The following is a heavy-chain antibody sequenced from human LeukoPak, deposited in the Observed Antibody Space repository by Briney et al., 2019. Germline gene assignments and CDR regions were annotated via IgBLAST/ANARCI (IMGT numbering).Heavy chain of an antibody. V-gene: IGHV4-30-4*08. CDR1: GGSISSGDYC. J-gene: IGHJ3*02. Sequence: PSETLSLTCTVSGGSISSGDYCWSWIRQPPGKGLEGIGYIYYSGSTYYNPSLKSRVTISVDTSKNQFSLKLSSVTAADTAVYYCAREKSLVVVPAAPDAFDIWGQGTMVTVSS. D-gene: IGHD2-2*01. CDR3: AREKSLVVVPAAPDAFDI. CDR2: IYYSGST.